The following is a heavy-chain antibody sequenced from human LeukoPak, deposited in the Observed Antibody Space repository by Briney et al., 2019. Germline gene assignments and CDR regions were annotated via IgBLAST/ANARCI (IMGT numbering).Heavy chain of an antibody. CDR3: AKDRSPSITMVRGVIIFGAYDI. CDR2: ISGSGGST. Sequence: GGSLRLSCAASGFTFSSYAMSWVRQAPGKGLEWVSAISGSGGSTYYADSVKGRFTISRGNSKNTLYLQMNSLRAEDTAVYYCAKDRSPSITMVRGVIIFGAYDIWGQGTMVTVSS. D-gene: IGHD3-10*01. V-gene: IGHV3-23*01. CDR1: GFTFSSYA. J-gene: IGHJ3*02.